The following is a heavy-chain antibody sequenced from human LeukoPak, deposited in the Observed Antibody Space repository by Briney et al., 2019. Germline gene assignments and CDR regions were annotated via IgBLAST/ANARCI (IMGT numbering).Heavy chain of an antibody. D-gene: IGHD6-19*01. CDR2: MSGSGGST. J-gene: IGHJ5*02. V-gene: IGHV3-23*01. CDR3: AKEVIRYSSGWYPFDP. CDR1: GFTFSNYA. Sequence: GGSLRLSCAASGFTFSNYAMNWVRQTPGKGLEWVSVMSGSGGSTYYADSVKGRFTISRDNSKSTVYLEMNSLRAEGTAVYYCAKEVIRYSSGWYPFDPWGQGTLVTVSS.